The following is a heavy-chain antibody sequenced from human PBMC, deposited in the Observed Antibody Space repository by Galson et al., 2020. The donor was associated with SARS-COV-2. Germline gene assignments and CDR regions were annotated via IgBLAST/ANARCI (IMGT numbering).Heavy chain of an antibody. D-gene: IGHD3-10*01. J-gene: IGHJ6*02. V-gene: IGHV1-18*04. CDR3: ARVFLWFGELLSDFWGLDV. CDR2: ISAYNGNT. CDR1: GYTFTSYG. Sequence: GESLKISCKASGYTFTSYGISWVRQAPGQGLEWMGWISAYNGNTNYAQKLQGRVTMTTDTSTSTAYMELRSLRSDDTAVYYCARVFLWFGELLSDFWGLDVWGQGTTVTVSS.